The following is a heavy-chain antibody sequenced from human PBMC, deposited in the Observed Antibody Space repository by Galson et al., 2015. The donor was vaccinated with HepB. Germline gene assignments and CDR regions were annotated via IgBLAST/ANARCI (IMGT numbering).Heavy chain of an antibody. V-gene: IGHV5-10-1*01. CDR3: ARGAGRSANKSAIVPVAYCGMDV. D-gene: IGHD2-2*01. J-gene: IGHJ6*02. Sequence: QSGAEVKKPGESLRISCKGSGYSFTSYWINWVRQMPGKGLEWMGRIDPSDSYTNYSPSFQGHVTISADKSISTAYLQWSSLKASDTAIYYCARGAGRSANKSAIVPVAYCGMDVWGQGTPVTASS. CDR1: GYSFTSYW. CDR2: IDPSDSYT.